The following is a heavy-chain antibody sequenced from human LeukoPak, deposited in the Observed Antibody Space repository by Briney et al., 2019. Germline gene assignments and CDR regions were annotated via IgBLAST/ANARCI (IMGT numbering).Heavy chain of an antibody. CDR2: IYWNDDK. CDR3: AHSLYCSGGSCYSDWFDP. CDR1: GFSLSTSGVG. Sequence: SGPTLVNPTQTLTLTCTFSGFSLSTSGVGVGWIHQPPGKALEWLALIYWNDDKRYSPSLKSRLTITKDTSKNQVVLTMTNMDPVDTATYYCAHSLYCSGGSCYSDWFDPWGQGTLVTVSS. D-gene: IGHD2-15*01. J-gene: IGHJ5*02. V-gene: IGHV2-5*01.